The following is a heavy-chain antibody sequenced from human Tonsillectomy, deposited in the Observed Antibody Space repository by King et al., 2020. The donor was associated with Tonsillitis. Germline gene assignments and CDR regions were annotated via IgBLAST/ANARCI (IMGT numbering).Heavy chain of an antibody. V-gene: IGHV4-61*02. CDR2: IYTSGST. CDR1: GGSISSGSYY. Sequence: LKLKESGPGLVKPSQTLSLTCTVSGGSISSGSYYWSWIRQPAGKGLEWIGRIYTSGSTNYNPSLKSRVTMSVDTSKNQFSLKLSSVTAADTAVYYCARVSTHYYYYYMDVWGKGTTVTVSS. CDR3: ARVSTHYYYYYMDV. D-gene: IGHD2-2*01. J-gene: IGHJ6*03.